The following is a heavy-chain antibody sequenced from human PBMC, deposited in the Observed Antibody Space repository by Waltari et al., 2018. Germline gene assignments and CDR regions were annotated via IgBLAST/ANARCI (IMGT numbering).Heavy chain of an antibody. CDR1: GGSFSGYY. V-gene: IGHV4-34*01. CDR2: INHSGST. Sequence: QVQLQQWGAGLLKPSETLSLTCAVYGGSFSGYYWSWIRQPPGKGLEWIGEINHSGSTNYNPSLKSRVTISVDTSKNQFSLKLSSVTAADTAVYYCAVLAIFGVVTDFDYWGQGTLVTVSS. D-gene: IGHD3-3*01. CDR3: AVLAIFGVVTDFDY. J-gene: IGHJ4*02.